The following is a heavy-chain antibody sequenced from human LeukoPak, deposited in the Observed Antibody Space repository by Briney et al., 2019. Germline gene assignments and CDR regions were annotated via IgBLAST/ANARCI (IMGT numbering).Heavy chain of an antibody. V-gene: IGHV4-4*02. CDR2: IYHSGST. J-gene: IGHJ4*02. D-gene: IGHD3-10*01. CDR3: ASNTMVRGVTIDY. Sequence: PSETLSLTCGVSGGSIDITNYWSWVRQAPGKGLEWIGYIYHSGSTYYNPSLKSRVTISVDRSKNQFSLKLSSVTAADTAVYYCASNTMVRGVTIDYWGQGTLVTVSS. CDR1: GGSIDITNY.